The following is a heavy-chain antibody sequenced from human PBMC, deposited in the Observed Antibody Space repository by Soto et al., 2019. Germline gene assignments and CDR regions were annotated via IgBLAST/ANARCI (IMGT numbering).Heavy chain of an antibody. Sequence: SETLSLTCAVSGGSISSGGYSWSWIRQPPGKGLEWIGYIYHSGSTYYNPSLKSRVTISVDRSKNQFSLKLSSVTAADTAVYYCARNVLLGHRTFDYWGQGTLVTVSS. J-gene: IGHJ4*02. D-gene: IGHD3-10*01. CDR1: GGSISSGGYS. CDR3: ARNVLLGHRTFDY. V-gene: IGHV4-30-2*01. CDR2: IYHSGST.